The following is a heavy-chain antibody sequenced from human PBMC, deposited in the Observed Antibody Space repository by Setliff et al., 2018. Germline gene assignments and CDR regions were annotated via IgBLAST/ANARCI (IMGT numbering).Heavy chain of an antibody. CDR2: IYTTWST. Sequence: SETLSLTCTVSDDSISSRHYYWSWIRQPAGKGLEWLGQIYTTWSTNYNPSLRSRATISLDASKNQFSLSLTSVTAADTAVYYCARVTGFFYVDAWGKGTTVTVSS. CDR3: ARVTGFFYVDA. CDR1: DDSISSRHYY. V-gene: IGHV4-61*09. J-gene: IGHJ6*03.